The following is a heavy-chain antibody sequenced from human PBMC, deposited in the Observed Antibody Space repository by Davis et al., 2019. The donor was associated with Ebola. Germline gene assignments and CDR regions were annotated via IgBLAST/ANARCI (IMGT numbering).Heavy chain of an antibody. Sequence: GESLKISCAASGFPFSTYSMNWVRQAPGKGLEWVSSISSSSSYIYYADSVKGRFTISRDNAKNSLYLQMNSLRAEDTALYYCATTLGRGNASSGGVYWGQGTLVTVSS. D-gene: IGHD5-12*01. CDR2: ISSSSSYI. CDR3: ATTLGRGNASSGGVY. J-gene: IGHJ4*02. CDR1: GFPFSTYS. V-gene: IGHV3-21*04.